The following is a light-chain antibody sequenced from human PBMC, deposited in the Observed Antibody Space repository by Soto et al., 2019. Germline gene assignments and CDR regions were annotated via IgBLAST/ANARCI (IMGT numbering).Light chain of an antibody. V-gene: IGKV1-17*03. J-gene: IGKJ4*01. CDR2: VAS. CDR3: QQQDSSPLT. CDR1: QGINNY. Sequence: DIQMTQSPSAVSASVGDRVTITCRASQGINNYLAWFQQKPGKVPTRLIYVASSLQSGVPSRFSGSGSGTEFTLTISSLQPEDFASYYCQQQDSSPLTFGGGTKVEIK.